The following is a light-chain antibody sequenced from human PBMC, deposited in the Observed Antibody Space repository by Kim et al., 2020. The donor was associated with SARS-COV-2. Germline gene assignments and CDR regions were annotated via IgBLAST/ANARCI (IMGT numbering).Light chain of an antibody. J-gene: IGKJ2*01. V-gene: IGKV3-11*01. CDR1: QSVSDF. Sequence: LSRGERAPLSCRASQSVSDFLAWYQEKPGQAPRLLIYDASRRAPGIPGRFAGSGAGTDFTLTITSLEPEDSAVYYCQHRSDWPPYTFGQGTKLEI. CDR3: QHRSDWPPYT. CDR2: DAS.